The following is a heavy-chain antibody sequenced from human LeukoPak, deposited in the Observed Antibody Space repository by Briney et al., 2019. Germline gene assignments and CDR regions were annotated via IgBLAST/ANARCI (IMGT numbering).Heavy chain of an antibody. J-gene: IGHJ2*01. V-gene: IGHV1-69*01. CDR2: IIPIFGTA. Sequence: SVKVSCKDSGGTFSSYAISWVRQAPGQGLEWMGGIIPIFGTADYAQKFQGRVTITADESTSTAYMELSSLRSEDTAVYYCASLRNYGLPYWYFDLWGRGTLVTVSS. CDR3: ASLRNYGLPYWYFDL. CDR1: GGTFSSYA. D-gene: IGHD3-16*01.